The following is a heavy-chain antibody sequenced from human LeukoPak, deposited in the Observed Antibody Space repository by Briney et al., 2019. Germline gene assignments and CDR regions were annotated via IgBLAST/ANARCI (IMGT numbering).Heavy chain of an antibody. J-gene: IGHJ3*02. CDR3: ARDRSPKYSSSRGDAFDI. D-gene: IGHD6-13*01. V-gene: IGHV4-59*01. CDR2: MHYSGDS. CDR1: GGSISSFF. Sequence: PSETLSLTCTVSGGSISSFFWSWIRQPPGKGLEWIGSMHYSGDSKYNPSLKSRVSLSIDTSKQQFSLRLSSVTAADTAVYYCARDRSPKYSSSRGDAFDIWGQGTMVTVSS.